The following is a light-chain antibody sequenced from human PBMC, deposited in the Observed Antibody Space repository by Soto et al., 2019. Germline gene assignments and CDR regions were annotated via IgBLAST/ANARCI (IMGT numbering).Light chain of an antibody. Sequence: EIVMTQSPATLSVSPGETATLSCRASQSVGSAVAWYQHKPGQAPRLLIVAASIRATGVPGRFTGGGSGTEFTLTISSLQSEDFAVDYFQQYRNWPPLTFGGGTTVEIK. J-gene: IGKJ4*01. CDR1: QSVGSA. CDR2: AAS. V-gene: IGKV3-15*01. CDR3: QQYRNWPPLT.